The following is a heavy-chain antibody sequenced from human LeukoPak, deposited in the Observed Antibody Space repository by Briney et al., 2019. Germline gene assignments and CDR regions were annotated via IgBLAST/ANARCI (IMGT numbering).Heavy chain of an antibody. CDR1: GGTFSSYA. CDR2: IIPILGIA. CDR3: ASYDILAWALDY. D-gene: IGHD3-9*01. J-gene: IGHJ4*02. V-gene: IGHV1-69*04. Sequence: SVKVSCKASGGTFSSYAISWVRLAPGQGLEWMGRIIPILGIANYAQKFQGRVTITADKSTSTAYMELSSLRSEDPAVYYCASYDILAWALDYWGQGTLVTVSS.